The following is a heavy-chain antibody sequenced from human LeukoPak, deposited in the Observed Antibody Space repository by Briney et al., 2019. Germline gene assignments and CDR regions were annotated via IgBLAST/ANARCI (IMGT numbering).Heavy chain of an antibody. D-gene: IGHD1-1*01. Sequence: GGSLRLSCAASGFTFSKMNWVRQAPGKGLEWVSYISSSGSTIYYADSVKGRFTISRDNAKNTLYLQMNSLRAEDTAVYYCARGGLNALEAFDIWGQGTLVTVCS. CDR3: ARGGLNALEAFDI. CDR1: GFTFSK. CDR2: ISSSGSTI. J-gene: IGHJ3*02. V-gene: IGHV3-48*03.